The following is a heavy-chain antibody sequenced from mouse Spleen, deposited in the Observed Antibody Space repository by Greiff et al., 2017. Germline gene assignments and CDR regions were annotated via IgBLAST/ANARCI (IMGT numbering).Heavy chain of an antibody. J-gene: IGHJ4*01. Sequence: EVKLVESGPGLAKPSQTLSLTCSVTGYSITSDYWNWIRKFPGNKLEYMGYISYSGSTYYNPSLKSRISITRDTSKNQYYLQLNSVTTEDTATYYCARGPIYYDYDGYAMDYWGQGTSVTVSS. CDR2: ISYSGST. D-gene: IGHD2-4*01. CDR3: ARGPIYYDYDGYAMDY. CDR1: GYSITSDY. V-gene: IGHV3-8*01.